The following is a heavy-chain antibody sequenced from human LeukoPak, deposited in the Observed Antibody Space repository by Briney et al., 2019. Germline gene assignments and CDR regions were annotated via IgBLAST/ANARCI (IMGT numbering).Heavy chain of an antibody. CDR1: GYTFNSFG. CDR2: IQSDGKQE. CDR3: AKDWSHGSFDS. V-gene: IGHV3-30*02. J-gene: IGHJ4*02. D-gene: IGHD1-26*01. Sequence: GGSLRLSCAPSGYTFNSFGMHWVRQAPGKGLEWVSFIQSDGKQEHYADSVKGRFTISGDNSKKMVYLQMDSLRHEDTAVYYCAKDWSHGSFDSWGQGTLVTVSS.